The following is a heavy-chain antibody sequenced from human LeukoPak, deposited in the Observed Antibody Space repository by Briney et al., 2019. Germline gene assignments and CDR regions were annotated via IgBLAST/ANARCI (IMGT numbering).Heavy chain of an antibody. CDR3: SRDLRFGGAY. V-gene: IGHV1-2*06. CDR1: GYTFTGYY. CDR2: INPNSGGT. Sequence: ASVKVSCKASGYTFTGYYMHWVRQDPGQGLEWMGRINPNSGGTNYAQKFQGRVTKTRDTSISTAYMELSRLRSGDTAVYYCSRDLRFGGAYWGQGTLVTVSS. D-gene: IGHD3-10*01. J-gene: IGHJ4*02.